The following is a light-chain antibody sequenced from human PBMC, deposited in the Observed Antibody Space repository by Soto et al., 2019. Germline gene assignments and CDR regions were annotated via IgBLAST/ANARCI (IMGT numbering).Light chain of an antibody. CDR2: SNN. Sequence: QLVLTQPPSASGTPGQRVTISCSGSSSTIGSNTVNWYQQLPGTAPKLLIYSNNQRPSGAPDRVSGSKSGTSASLAISGLQSEDEADYYCAAWDDSLNGYYVFGTGTKLTVL. J-gene: IGLJ1*01. V-gene: IGLV1-44*01. CDR3: AAWDDSLNGYYV. CDR1: SSTIGSNT.